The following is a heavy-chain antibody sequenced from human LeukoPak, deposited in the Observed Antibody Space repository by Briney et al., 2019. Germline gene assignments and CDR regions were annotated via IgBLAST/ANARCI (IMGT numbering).Heavy chain of an antibody. CDR2: FDPEDGET. CDR3: ATDQELLYPHAFDI. Sequence: ASVKVSCKVSGYTLTELSMHWLRQAPGKGLEWMGGFDPEDGETIYAQKFQGRVTMTEDTSTDTAYMELSSLRSEDTAVYYCATDQELLYPHAFDIWGQGTMVTVSS. CDR1: GYTLTELS. D-gene: IGHD2-8*01. J-gene: IGHJ3*02. V-gene: IGHV1-24*01.